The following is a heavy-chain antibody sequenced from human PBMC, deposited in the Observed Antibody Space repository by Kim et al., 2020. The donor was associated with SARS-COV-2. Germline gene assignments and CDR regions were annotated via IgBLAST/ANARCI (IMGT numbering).Heavy chain of an antibody. J-gene: IGHJ4*02. CDR1: GFSLSTSGMC. Sequence: SGPTLVNPTQTLTLTCTFSGFSLSTSGMCVSWIRQPPGKALEWLARIDWDDDTYYSTSLKTRLTISKDTSKNQVVLTMTNMDPVDTATYYCARDIVVVPAATIQFCHYWGQGTLVTLSS. D-gene: IGHD2-2*01. CDR2: IDWDDDT. CDR3: ARDIVVVPAATIQFCHY. V-gene: IGHV2-70*11.